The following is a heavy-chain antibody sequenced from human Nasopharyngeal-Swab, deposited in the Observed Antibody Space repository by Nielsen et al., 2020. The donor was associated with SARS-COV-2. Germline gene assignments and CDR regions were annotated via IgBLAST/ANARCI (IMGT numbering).Heavy chain of an antibody. V-gene: IGHV4-39*01. Sequence: SETLSLTCTVSGGSISSSSYYWGWIRQPPGKGLEWIGSIYHDGTTYYTPSLKSRVTISVDTSKNQFSLKLISVTAADTAVYYCAGQRTSTFYFDYWGQGTLVPVSS. CDR1: GGSISSSSYY. D-gene: IGHD2/OR15-2a*01. J-gene: IGHJ4*02. CDR2: IYHDGTT. CDR3: AGQRTSTFYFDY.